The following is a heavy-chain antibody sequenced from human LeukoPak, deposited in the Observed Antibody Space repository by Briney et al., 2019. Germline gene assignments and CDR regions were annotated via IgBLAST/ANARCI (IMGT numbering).Heavy chain of an antibody. D-gene: IGHD6-19*01. CDR2: IYYSGST. CDR1: GGSISSSSYY. V-gene: IGHV4-39*01. Sequence: SETLSLTCTVSGGSISSSSYYWGWIRQPPGKGLEWIGSIYYSGSTYYNPSLKSRVTISVDTSKNQFSLKLSSVTAADTAVYYCARQGSGWYYGDYWGQGTLVTVSS. J-gene: IGHJ4*02. CDR3: ARQGSGWYYGDY.